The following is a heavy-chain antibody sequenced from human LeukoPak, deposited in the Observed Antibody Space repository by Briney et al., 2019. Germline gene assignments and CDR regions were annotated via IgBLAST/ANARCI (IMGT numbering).Heavy chain of an antibody. CDR1: GGSISSYY. CDR2: IYYSGST. CDR3: ARHGPYYDSSGYPYYYYGMDV. D-gene: IGHD3-22*01. Sequence: PSETLSLTCTVSGGSISSYYWSWIRQPPGQGLEWIGYIYYSGSTNYNPSLKSRVTISVDTSKNQFSLKLSSVTAADTAVYYCARHGPYYDSSGYPYYYYGMDVWGQGTTVTVSS. V-gene: IGHV4-59*08. J-gene: IGHJ6*02.